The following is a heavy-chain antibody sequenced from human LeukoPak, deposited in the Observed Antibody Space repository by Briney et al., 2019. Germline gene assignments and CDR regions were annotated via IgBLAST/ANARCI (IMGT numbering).Heavy chain of an antibody. D-gene: IGHD3-22*01. Sequence: PSETLSLTCTVSGGSFSSYYWSWIRQPPGKGLEWIGYIYNSGSTNYNPSLKSRVTISVDTSKNQFSLKLSSVTAADTAVYYCARPTYYYDSSGSLWDGFDIWGQGTMVTVSS. CDR2: IYNSGST. J-gene: IGHJ3*02. V-gene: IGHV4-59*01. CDR3: ARPTYYYDSSGSLWDGFDI. CDR1: GGSFSSYY.